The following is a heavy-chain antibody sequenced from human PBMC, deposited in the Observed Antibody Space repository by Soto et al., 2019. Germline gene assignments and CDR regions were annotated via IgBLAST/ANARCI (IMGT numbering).Heavy chain of an antibody. Sequence: SVEGACKPSGYSFTAYYIHWVRQAPGQGFEWMGEISPNSCGTKYAPKYQGRVTMTSDTSITPVYMDLSNLSPDDTAVYYCGKGRSGDVGVFYCGQGTMATVSA. V-gene: IGHV1-2*02. CDR2: ISPNSCGT. J-gene: IGHJ4*02. D-gene: IGHD1-26*01. CDR3: GKGRSGDVGVFY. CDR1: GYSFTAYY.